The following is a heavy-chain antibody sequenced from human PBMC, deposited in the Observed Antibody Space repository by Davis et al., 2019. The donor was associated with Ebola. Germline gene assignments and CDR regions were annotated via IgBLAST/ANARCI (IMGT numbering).Heavy chain of an antibody. Sequence: SETLSLTCAVYGGSFSGYYWSWIRQPQGKGLEWIGEINHSGSTNYNPSLKSRVTISVDTSKNQFSLKLSSVTAADTAVYYCARDYLGRGGNPLDYYGMDVCGQGTTVTVSS. CDR3: ARDYLGRGGNPLDYYGMDV. V-gene: IGHV4-34*01. CDR2: INHSGST. D-gene: IGHD2-15*01. J-gene: IGHJ6*02. CDR1: GGSFSGYY.